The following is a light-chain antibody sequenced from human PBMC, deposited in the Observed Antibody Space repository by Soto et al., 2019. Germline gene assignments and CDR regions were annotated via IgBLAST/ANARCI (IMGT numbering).Light chain of an antibody. CDR3: QQANSFPLT. J-gene: IGKJ4*01. CDR2: TTS. Sequence: DIQVTQSPSSVSASVGDRVTITCRASPDINNWLAWYQQKPGKAPKLLIYTTSNLQSGVPSRFSGSGSVTDFTLTISSLQPEDFATYYCQQANSFPLTFGGGTKVEIK. V-gene: IGKV1D-12*01. CDR1: PDINNW.